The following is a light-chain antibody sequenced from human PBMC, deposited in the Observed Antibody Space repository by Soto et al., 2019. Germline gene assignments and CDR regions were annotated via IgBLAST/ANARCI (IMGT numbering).Light chain of an antibody. CDR3: CSYPGGNSRV. Sequence: QSALTQPASVSGSPGQSITICCTGSSSDVGTYNLVSWYQQHPGKAPKLIIYEDNKRPSGLSNRFSGSKSGNTASLTIAGLQAGGEADYYSCSYPGGNSRVFGGGTKLTVL. CDR2: EDN. CDR1: SSDVGTYNL. V-gene: IGLV2-23*01. J-gene: IGLJ3*02.